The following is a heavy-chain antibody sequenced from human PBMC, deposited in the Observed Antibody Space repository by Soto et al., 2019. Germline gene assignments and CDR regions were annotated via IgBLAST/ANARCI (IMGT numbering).Heavy chain of an antibody. V-gene: IGHV4-59*04. CDR1: GGSISDYH. J-gene: IGHJ4*02. CDR2: SGTT. Sequence: SETLSLTCTVSGGSISDYHWTWIRQSPGKGPEWIGSGTTSYNPSLKSRVTIFVDTSQSQFSLKMHSVTAADTAVYYCATYGGDTGHFDYWGQGIMVTVSS. D-gene: IGHD4-17*01. CDR3: ATYGGDTGHFDY.